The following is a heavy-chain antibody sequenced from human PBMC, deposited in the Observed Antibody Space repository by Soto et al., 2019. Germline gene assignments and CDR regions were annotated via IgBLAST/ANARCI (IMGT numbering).Heavy chain of an antibody. V-gene: IGHV5-51*01. Sequence: PGESLKISCKGSGYNFSIYWIGWVRQMPGKGLEWMGLIYPGDSDTRDSPSFQGQVTMSVDKSINTAYLQWSSLKASDTAMYYCARLPTWPDYQFDYWGQGTQVTVSS. CDR1: GYNFSIYW. J-gene: IGHJ4*02. CDR2: IYPGDSDT. D-gene: IGHD4-17*01. CDR3: ARLPTWPDYQFDY.